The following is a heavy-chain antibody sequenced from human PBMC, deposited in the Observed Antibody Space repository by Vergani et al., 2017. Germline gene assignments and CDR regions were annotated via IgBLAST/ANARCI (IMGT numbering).Heavy chain of an antibody. CDR2: ISSSSSYI. Sequence: EVQLVESGGGLVKPGGSLRLSCAASGFTFSSYSMNWVRQAPGKGLEWVSSISSSSSYIYYADSVKSRFTISRDNAKNSRYLQMNSLRAEDTAVYYCATASMGFLDYWGQGTLVTVSS. CDR1: GFTFSSYS. J-gene: IGHJ4*02. CDR3: ATASMGFLDY. D-gene: IGHD2/OR15-2a*01. V-gene: IGHV3-21*01.